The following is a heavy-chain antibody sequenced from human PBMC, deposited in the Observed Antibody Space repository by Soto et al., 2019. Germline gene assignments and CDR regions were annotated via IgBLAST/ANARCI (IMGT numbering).Heavy chain of an antibody. D-gene: IGHD3-16*01. J-gene: IGHJ6*02. Sequence: VQLEQSETEVRKPGSSVKLSCKASGGSFNDYAISWVRQAPGQGLEWMGGIIPILNLVRYAEKFQGRVTITATYSTGTAYLQGTRSRAENTASYYSAAATESTPGGRLDVWGLGTTVSVSS. CDR2: IIPILNLV. CDR1: GGSFNDYA. V-gene: IGHV1-69*17. CDR3: AAATESTPGGRLDV.